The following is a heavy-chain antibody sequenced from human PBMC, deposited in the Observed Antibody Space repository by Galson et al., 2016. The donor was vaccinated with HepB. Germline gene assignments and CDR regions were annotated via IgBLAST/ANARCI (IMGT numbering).Heavy chain of an antibody. CDR2: ISSKTYGATR. CDR3: ASPNLDGPFDH. CDR1: GFAFGDYA. D-gene: IGHD3-9*01. V-gene: IGHV3-49*03. Sequence: SLRLSCAASGFAFGDYALSWFRQAPGKGPEWIGCISSKTYGATREYAASVKGRLTVSRDDAKRIPFLQLTSLKTEDTAVYYCASPNLDGPFDHWGQGTLVTVSS. J-gene: IGHJ4*02.